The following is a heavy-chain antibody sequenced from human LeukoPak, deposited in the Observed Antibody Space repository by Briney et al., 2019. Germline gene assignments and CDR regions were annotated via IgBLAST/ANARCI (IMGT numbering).Heavy chain of an antibody. CDR1: EYTFIGFY. D-gene: IGHD3-9*01. CDR3: ARSRDDILTGYYATTYYYYYYMDV. CDR2: INPNSGGT. V-gene: IGHV1-2*02. J-gene: IGHJ6*03. Sequence: GASVKVSCKASEYTFIGFYIHWVRQAPGQGLEWMGWINPNSGGTNYVQKFQGRVTMTRDTSISTASMELSRLRSDDTAVYYCARSRDDILTGYYATTYYYYYYMDVWGKGTTVTISS.